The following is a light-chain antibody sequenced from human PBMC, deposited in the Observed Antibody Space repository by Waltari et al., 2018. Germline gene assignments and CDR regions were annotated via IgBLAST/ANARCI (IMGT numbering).Light chain of an antibody. J-gene: IGKJ1*01. CDR1: QSISGW. CDR2: DAS. V-gene: IGKV1-5*01. CDR3: QQCNSYWAA. Sequence: DIQMTQSPSTLSASVGDRVTITCRASQSISGWFAWYQQKPGKAPKLLIYDASSLESGVPSRFSGIRSGTEFTLTISSLQPDDFATYYCQQCNSYWAAFGPGTKVEIK.